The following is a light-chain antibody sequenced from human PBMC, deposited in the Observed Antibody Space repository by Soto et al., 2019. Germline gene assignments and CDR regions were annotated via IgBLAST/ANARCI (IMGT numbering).Light chain of an antibody. J-gene: IGKJ3*01. CDR2: SAS. CDR1: QGIDHS. V-gene: IGKV1-27*01. Sequence: DIQMTQSPSSLSASVGDRVTITCRASQGIDHSLAWYQQKPGKVPKLLXYSASTLQSGVPSRFXXXGXGTXXXXXXXXXXXXDXATXYCQXHYSXXPVAFGPGTKVDV. CDR3: QXHYSXXPVA.